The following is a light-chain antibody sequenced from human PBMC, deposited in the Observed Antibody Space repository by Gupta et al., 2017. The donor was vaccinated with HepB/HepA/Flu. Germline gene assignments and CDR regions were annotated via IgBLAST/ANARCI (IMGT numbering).Light chain of an antibody. V-gene: IGLV3-21*03. J-gene: IGLJ1*01. Sequence: SYVLTQPPSVSVAPGKTARITCGGNNIGSKNVHWYQQKPAQASVLVVYDDSDRPSGIPERFAGTNAGNTATLTTSRVEAGDEAYYYCQVWDSSSDHYVFGTGTKVTVL. CDR3: QVWDSSSDHYV. CDR1: NIGSKN. CDR2: DDS.